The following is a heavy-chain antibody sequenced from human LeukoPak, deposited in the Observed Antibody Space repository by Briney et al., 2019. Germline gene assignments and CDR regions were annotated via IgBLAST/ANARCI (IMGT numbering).Heavy chain of an antibody. Sequence: PGGALRLSCAASGSTVSSNYMSWVRQAPGKGLEWVSVIYSGGSTYYADSVKGRFTISRDNSKNTLYLQMNSLRAEDTAVYYCARVGRYCSGGSCSQYYYYYGMDVWGQGTTVTVSS. CDR1: GSTVSSNY. D-gene: IGHD2-15*01. V-gene: IGHV3-53*01. CDR2: IYSGGST. J-gene: IGHJ6*02. CDR3: ARVGRYCSGGSCSQYYYYYGMDV.